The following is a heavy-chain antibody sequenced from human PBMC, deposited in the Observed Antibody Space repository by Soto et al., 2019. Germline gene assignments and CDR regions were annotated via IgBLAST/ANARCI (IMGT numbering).Heavy chain of an antibody. CDR2: ISYDGNNK. Sequence: QVQLVESGGGVVQPGRSLRLSCGASGFTFSTYAMHWVRQAPGKGLEWVAVISYDGNNKYYADSVKGRFTISRDYSKNTLYLQMNSLRAVDTAVYYCARGGNLWFGEPFDYWGQGALVTVSS. CDR3: ARGGNLWFGEPFDY. D-gene: IGHD3-10*01. CDR1: GFTFSTYA. V-gene: IGHV3-30-3*01. J-gene: IGHJ4*02.